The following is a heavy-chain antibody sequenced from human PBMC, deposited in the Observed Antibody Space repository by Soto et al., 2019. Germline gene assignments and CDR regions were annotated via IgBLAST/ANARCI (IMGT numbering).Heavy chain of an antibody. Sequence: GASLKIACQGSGYSFTIYCITWVRQMPWKGLEWMGKIDPSDSYSTYSPSLQGHVTISADKSISTAYLQWSSLKASDTAMYYCARQEGSSSDFYYYGMDVWGQGTTVTVSS. J-gene: IGHJ6*02. CDR3: ARQEGSSSDFYYYGMDV. V-gene: IGHV5-10-1*01. CDR1: GYSFTIYC. CDR2: IDPSDSYS. D-gene: IGHD6-6*01.